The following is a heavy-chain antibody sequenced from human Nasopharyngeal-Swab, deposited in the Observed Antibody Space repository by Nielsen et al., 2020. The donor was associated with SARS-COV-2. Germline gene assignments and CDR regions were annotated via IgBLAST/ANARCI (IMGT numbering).Heavy chain of an antibody. V-gene: IGHV3-23*01. J-gene: IGHJ4*02. CDR2: ISGSGGST. CDR3: AKEVAAAIGEYYFDY. Sequence: GESLKISCAASGFTFSSYAMSWVRQAPEKGLEWVSAISGSGGSTYYADSVKGRFTISRDNSKNTLYLQMNSLRAEDTAVYYCAKEVAAAIGEYYFDYWGQGTLVTVSS. CDR1: GFTFSSYA. D-gene: IGHD6-13*01.